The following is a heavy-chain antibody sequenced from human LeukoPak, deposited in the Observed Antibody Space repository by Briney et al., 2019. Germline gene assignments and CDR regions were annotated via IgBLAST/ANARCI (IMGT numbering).Heavy chain of an antibody. Sequence: KTSETLSLTCAVYGGSFSGYYWSWIRQPPGKGLEWIGEINHSGSTNYNPSLKSRVTISVDTSKNQFSLKLSSVTAADTAVYYCARGPDPRYCSSTSCYPGLKNWFDPWGQGTLVTVSS. V-gene: IGHV4-34*01. CDR3: ARGPDPRYCSSTSCYPGLKNWFDP. D-gene: IGHD2-2*01. CDR1: GGSFSGYY. CDR2: INHSGST. J-gene: IGHJ5*02.